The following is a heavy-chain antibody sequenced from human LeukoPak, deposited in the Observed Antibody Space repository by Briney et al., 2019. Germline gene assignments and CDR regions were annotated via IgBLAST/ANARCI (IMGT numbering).Heavy chain of an antibody. J-gene: IGHJ4*02. CDR1: GYTFTTYY. Sequence: ASVKVSCKASGYTFTTYYVHWVRQAPGQGLEWMGIINPSGGSTTYAQKFRGRLTMTRDMSTSTVYMELSSLSSEDTALYYCARGSRPVYNLLTGKRYFDYWGQGTLLTVSS. CDR3: ARGSRPVYNLLTGKRYFDY. V-gene: IGHV1-46*01. D-gene: IGHD3-9*01. CDR2: INPSGGST.